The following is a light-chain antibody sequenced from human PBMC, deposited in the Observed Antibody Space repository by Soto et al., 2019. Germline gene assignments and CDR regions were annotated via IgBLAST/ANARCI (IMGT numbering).Light chain of an antibody. J-gene: IGLJ1*01. CDR3: SSYTTSSTRV. Sequence: QSALTQPASVSGYPGQSITISCTGTSSDVGAYDFVSWYQQHPDKAPKLMIYEVSNRPSGVSHRFSGSKSVNTATLTISGLQAEDEADYYCSSYTTSSTRVFGTGTKLTVL. V-gene: IGLV2-14*03. CDR1: SSDVGAYDF. CDR2: EVS.